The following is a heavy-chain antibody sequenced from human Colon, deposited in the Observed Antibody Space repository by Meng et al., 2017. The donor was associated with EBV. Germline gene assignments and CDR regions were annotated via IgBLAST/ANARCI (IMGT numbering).Heavy chain of an antibody. J-gene: IGHJ4*02. CDR1: GGSVSSGGYY. CDR3: ARVSSGWDYFDY. Sequence: QVQRQESGPELVKPSQTLSLTCTVSGGSVSSGGYYWTWIRQHPGKGLEWFGHIYYSGSTFYNPSLKRRVIISIDTSKNQFSLNLRSVTAADTAVYYCARVSSGWDYFDYWGQGTLVTVSS. D-gene: IGHD6-19*01. V-gene: IGHV4-31*03. CDR2: IYYSGST.